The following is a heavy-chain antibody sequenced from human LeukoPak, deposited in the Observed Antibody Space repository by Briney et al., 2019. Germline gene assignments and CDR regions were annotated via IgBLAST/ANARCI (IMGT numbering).Heavy chain of an antibody. J-gene: IGHJ6*03. CDR1: GFTFSSYA. CDR3: ARDPYSGSYVDYYYYYYMDV. V-gene: IGHV3-23*01. D-gene: IGHD1-26*01. Sequence: GGSLRLSCAASGFTFSSYAMNWVRQAPGKGLEWVSAISGSGRSTYYADSVKGRFTISRDNSKNTLYLQMNSLRAEDTAVYYCARDPYSGSYVDYYYYYYMDVWGKGTTVTISS. CDR2: ISGSGRST.